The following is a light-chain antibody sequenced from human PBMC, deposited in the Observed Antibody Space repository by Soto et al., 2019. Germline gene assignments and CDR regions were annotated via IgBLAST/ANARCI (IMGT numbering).Light chain of an antibody. CDR2: EVS. V-gene: IGLV2-23*02. Sequence: QSALTQPASVSGSPGQSITISCTGTSSDVGSYNLVSWYQQHPGQAPKLMIYEVSKRPSGVSNRFSGSKSDNTASLTISGLQAEDEADYYCCSYAGSSTLVFGGRTKLTVL. CDR1: SSDVGSYNL. J-gene: IGLJ2*01. CDR3: CSYAGSSTLV.